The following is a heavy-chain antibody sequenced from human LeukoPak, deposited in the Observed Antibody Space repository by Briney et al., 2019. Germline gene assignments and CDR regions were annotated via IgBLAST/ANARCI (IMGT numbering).Heavy chain of an antibody. CDR2: ISWNGGSI. J-gene: IGHJ4*02. Sequence: GGSLRLSCAGSGFIFNNYAMHWVRQPPGKGLEWVSGISWNGGSIDYADSVKGRFTISRDNAKNSLYLQMNSLRVEDTAFYYCAKDNRRHYTSGPNPDSLHWGQGALVTVSS. V-gene: IGHV3-9*01. CDR3: AKDNRRHYTSGPNPDSLH. CDR1: GFIFNNYA. D-gene: IGHD6-19*01.